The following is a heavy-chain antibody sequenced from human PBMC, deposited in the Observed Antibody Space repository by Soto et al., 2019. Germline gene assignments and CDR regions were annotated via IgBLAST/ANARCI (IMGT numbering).Heavy chain of an antibody. CDR3: AKVVLRFLEWLPYFDY. CDR2: ISGSGGST. D-gene: IGHD3-3*01. Sequence: PGGSLRLSCAASGFTFSIYAMSWVRQAPGKGLEWVSAISGSGGSTYYADSVKGRFTISRDNSKNTLYLQMNSLRAEDTAVYYCAKVVLRFLEWLPYFDYWGQGTLVTVSS. V-gene: IGHV3-23*01. J-gene: IGHJ4*02. CDR1: GFTFSIYA.